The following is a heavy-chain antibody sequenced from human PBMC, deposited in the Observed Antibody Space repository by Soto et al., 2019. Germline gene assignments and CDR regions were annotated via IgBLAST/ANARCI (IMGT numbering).Heavy chain of an antibody. Sequence: GGSLRLSCAASGFTFSSYAMSWVRQAPGKGLEWVSAISGSGGSTYYADSVKGRFTISRDNSKNTLYLQMNSLRAEDTAVYYCAKDRGSDYYDSSGYDYWGQGTLVTVSS. V-gene: IGHV3-23*01. CDR2: ISGSGGST. CDR1: GFTFSSYA. CDR3: AKDRGSDYYDSSGYDY. J-gene: IGHJ4*02. D-gene: IGHD3-22*01.